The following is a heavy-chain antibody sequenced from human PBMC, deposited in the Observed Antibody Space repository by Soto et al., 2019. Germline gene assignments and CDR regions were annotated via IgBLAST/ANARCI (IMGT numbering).Heavy chain of an antibody. J-gene: IGHJ6*02. CDR3: TGGYGSGGSCDPSYGMDV. V-gene: IGHV3-73*02. CDR1: GFTFSGSA. Sequence: EVQLVESGGGLVQPGGSLKLSCAASGFTFSGSAMHWVLQASGKGLEWVGRIRSKANSYATAYAASVKGRFTISRDDSKNTAYLRMNSLKTEDTAVYYCTGGYGSGGSCDPSYGMDVWGQGTTVTVSS. D-gene: IGHD2-15*01. CDR2: IRSKANSYAT.